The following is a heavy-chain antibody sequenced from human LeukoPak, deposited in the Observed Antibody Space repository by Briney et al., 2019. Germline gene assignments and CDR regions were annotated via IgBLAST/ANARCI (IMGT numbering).Heavy chain of an antibody. CDR2: IRSKAYGGTT. D-gene: IGHD3-3*01. J-gene: IGHJ4*02. CDR3: TRGPDDFWSGYLSYFDY. V-gene: IGHV3-49*03. Sequence: GGSLRLSCAASGFTFSDYYMSWIRQAPGKGLEWVGFIRSKAYGGTTEYAASVKGRFTISRDDSKSIAYLQMNSLKTEDTAVYYCTRGPDDFWSGYLSYFDYWGQGTLVTVSS. CDR1: GFTFSDYY.